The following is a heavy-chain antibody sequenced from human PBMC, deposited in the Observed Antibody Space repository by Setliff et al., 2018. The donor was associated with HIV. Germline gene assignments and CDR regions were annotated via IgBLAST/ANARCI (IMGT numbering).Heavy chain of an antibody. V-gene: IGHV4-39*01. Sequence: PSETLSLTCTVSGGSISNSRYYWSWIRQPPGKGLEWIGRIYYSWSTYYNPSLKSRVTISVDTSKNQFSLKLSSVTAADAAVYYCASRVYYYDSRGYLREEGFDPWGQGTLVTVSS. CDR2: IYYSWST. J-gene: IGHJ5*02. CDR1: GGSISNSRYY. D-gene: IGHD3-22*01. CDR3: ASRVYYYDSRGYLREEGFDP.